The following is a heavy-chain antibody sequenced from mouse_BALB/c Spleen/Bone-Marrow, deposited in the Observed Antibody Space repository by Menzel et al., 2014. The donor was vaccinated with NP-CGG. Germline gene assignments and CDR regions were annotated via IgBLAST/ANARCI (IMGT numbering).Heavy chain of an antibody. J-gene: IGHJ2*01. CDR2: IYPGDGDT. CDR3: ARGGLFDY. CDR1: GYTFTSYW. V-gene: IGHV1-87*01. Sequence: LEESGAELARPGASVKLSCKASGYTFTSYWMQWVKQRPGQGLEWIGAIYPGDGDTRYTQKFKGKATLTADKSSSTAYMQLSSLASEDSAVYYCARGGLFDYWGQGTTLTVSS. D-gene: IGHD3-2*02.